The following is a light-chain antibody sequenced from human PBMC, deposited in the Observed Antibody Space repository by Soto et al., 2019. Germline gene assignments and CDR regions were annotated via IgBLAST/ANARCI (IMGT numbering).Light chain of an antibody. V-gene: IGKV3-15*01. Sequence: EILMTQSPATLSVSPGDRATLSCRASQSVSSNLAWYQQKPGQPPRLLIYGTSTRATGIPARFSGSGSGTEFTLTISSLQSEDFAVYSCQQYNNWPPWTFGQGTKVEI. J-gene: IGKJ1*01. CDR2: GTS. CDR3: QQYNNWPPWT. CDR1: QSVSSN.